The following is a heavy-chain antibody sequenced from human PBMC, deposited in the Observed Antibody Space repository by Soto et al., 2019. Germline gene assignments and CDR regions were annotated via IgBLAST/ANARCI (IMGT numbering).Heavy chain of an antibody. V-gene: IGHV4-31*03. Sequence: PSETLSLTCTVSGGSISSGGYYWSWIRQHPGKGLEWIGYIYYSGSTYYNPSLKSRVTISVDTSKNQFSLKLSSVTAADTAVYYCARGTRTTNWFDPWGQGTLVTVSS. J-gene: IGHJ5*02. D-gene: IGHD1-1*01. CDR2: IYYSGST. CDR1: GGSISSGGYY. CDR3: ARGTRTTNWFDP.